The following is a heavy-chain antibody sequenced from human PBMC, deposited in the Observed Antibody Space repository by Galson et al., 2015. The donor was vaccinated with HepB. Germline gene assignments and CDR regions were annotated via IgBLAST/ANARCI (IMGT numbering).Heavy chain of an antibody. CDR2: IGYDGRNK. D-gene: IGHD3-22*01. J-gene: IGHJ3*02. V-gene: IGHV3-33*01. CDR1: GFTFSSYG. CDR3: ARGSTYQYDSSGYWDDVAFDI. Sequence: SLRLSCAVSGFTFSSYGMHWVRQAPGKGLEWVTVIGYDGRNKYYVESVKGRFTISRDNSKNTLYLQMNSLRVDDTAVYYCARGSTYQYDSSGYWDDVAFDIWGQGTVVTVSS.